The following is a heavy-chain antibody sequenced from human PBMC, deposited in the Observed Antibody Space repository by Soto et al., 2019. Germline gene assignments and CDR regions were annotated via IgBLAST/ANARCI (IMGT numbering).Heavy chain of an antibody. CDR1: GGTFSSYA. J-gene: IGHJ6*02. Sequence: SVKVSCKASGGTFSSYAISWVRQAPGQGLEWMGWIIPIFGTANYAQKFQGRVTITADESTSTAYMELSSLRSEDTALYYCARNKPNQVLQFSLDVWGQGTTVTVS. V-gene: IGHV1-69*13. CDR3: ARNKPNQVLQFSLDV. D-gene: IGHD3-3*01. CDR2: IIPIFGTA.